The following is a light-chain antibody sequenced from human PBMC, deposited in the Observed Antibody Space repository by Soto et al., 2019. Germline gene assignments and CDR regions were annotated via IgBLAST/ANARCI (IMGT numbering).Light chain of an antibody. Sequence: EIVLTQSPGTLSLSPGERATLSCRASQSVSSTYLAWYQQKPGQAPRLHIYGASSRASGIPDRFSGSGSGTDFTLTISRLDPEDFAVYYCQQYGRSSLTFGPGTKVDIK. CDR1: QSVSSTY. V-gene: IGKV3-20*01. CDR3: QQYGRSSLT. CDR2: GAS. J-gene: IGKJ3*01.